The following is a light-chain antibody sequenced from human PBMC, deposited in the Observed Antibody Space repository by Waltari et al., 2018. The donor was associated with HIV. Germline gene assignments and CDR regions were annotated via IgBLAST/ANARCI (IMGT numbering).Light chain of an antibody. CDR1: SSDVGSYNL. CDR3: CSYAGRITSVV. V-gene: IGLV2-23*02. CDR2: EVN. J-gene: IGLJ2*01. Sequence: QSALTQPASVSGSPGQSITISCTGTSSDVGSYNLVSWYQQHPGKAPKLMIYEVNKRPSGGSNRFAGSKSGNTASLTISGLQAEDEGYYYCCSYAGRITSVVFGGGTKLTVL.